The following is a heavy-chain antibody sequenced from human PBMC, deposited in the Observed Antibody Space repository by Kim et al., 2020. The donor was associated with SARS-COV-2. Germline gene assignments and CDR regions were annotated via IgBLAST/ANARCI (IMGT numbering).Heavy chain of an antibody. V-gene: IGHV4-61*01. CDR3: ARVIMIKFGGGGGYFDY. D-gene: IGHD3-16*01. CDR1: GGSVNSGSYY. CDR2: INFRGLT. J-gene: IGHJ4*02. Sequence: SETLSLTCTVSGGSVNSGSYYWSWIRQPPGKGLESIGYINFRGLTNYNPSLKSRVTMSVDTSKNQFSLNLSSVTAADTAVYYCARVIMIKFGGGGGYFDYWGQGTLVTVSS.